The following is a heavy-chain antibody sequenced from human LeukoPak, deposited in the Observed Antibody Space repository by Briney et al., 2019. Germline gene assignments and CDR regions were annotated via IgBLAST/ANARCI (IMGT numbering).Heavy chain of an antibody. CDR3: ARDMTMVTYLSPQFDY. CDR2: IRGSSGTDT. V-gene: IGHV3-23*01. J-gene: IGHJ4*02. Sequence: GGSLRLSCAASGFIFSTYAMSWVRQAPGKGLECVSAIRGSSGTDTYYAGSVKGRSTISRDNAKNMVYLQMNSLRAEDTAVYYCARDMTMVTYLSPQFDYWGQGTLVTVSS. CDR1: GFIFSTYA. D-gene: IGHD3-10*01.